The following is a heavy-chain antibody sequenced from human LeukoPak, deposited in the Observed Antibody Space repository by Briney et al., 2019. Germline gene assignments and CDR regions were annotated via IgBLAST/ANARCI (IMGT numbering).Heavy chain of an antibody. CDR2: IYYSGST. D-gene: IGHD4-17*01. V-gene: IGHV4-39*07. J-gene: IGHJ4*02. Sequence: SETLSLTCTVSGGSISSSSYYWGWLRQPPGKGLEGIGSIYYSGSTYYNPSLKSRVTISVDTSKNQFSLKLSSVTAADTAVYYCARDGDYGDYPHYFDYWGQGTLVTVSS. CDR3: ARDGDYGDYPHYFDY. CDR1: GGSISSSSYY.